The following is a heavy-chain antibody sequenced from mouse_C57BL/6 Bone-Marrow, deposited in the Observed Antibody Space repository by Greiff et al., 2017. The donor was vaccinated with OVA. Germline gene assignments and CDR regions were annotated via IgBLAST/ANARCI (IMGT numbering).Heavy chain of an antibody. Sequence: VQLQQPGAELVKPGASVKLSCKASGYTFTSYWMQWVKQRPGQGLEWIGEIAPADSYTNYNQKFKGKATLSVDTSSSTAYMQLSSLTSEDSAVYYCARRGYFDVWGTGTTVTVSS. CDR3: ARRGYFDV. CDR2: IAPADSYT. CDR1: GYTFTSYW. J-gene: IGHJ1*03. V-gene: IGHV1-50*01.